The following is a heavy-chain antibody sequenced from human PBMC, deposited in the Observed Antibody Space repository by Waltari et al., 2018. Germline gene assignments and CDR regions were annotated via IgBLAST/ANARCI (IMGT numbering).Heavy chain of an antibody. CDR3: ARSTGSYNYYYYGMDV. Sequence: QVQLVQSGAEVKKPGSSVKVSCQASGGTFSSYAISWVRQAPGQGLEWMGGIIPIFGTANYAQKFQGRVTITADESTSTAYMELSSLRSEDTAVYYCARSTGSYNYYYYGMDVWGQGTTVTVSS. CDR1: GGTFSSYA. V-gene: IGHV1-69*13. D-gene: IGHD3-10*01. J-gene: IGHJ6*02. CDR2: IIPIFGTA.